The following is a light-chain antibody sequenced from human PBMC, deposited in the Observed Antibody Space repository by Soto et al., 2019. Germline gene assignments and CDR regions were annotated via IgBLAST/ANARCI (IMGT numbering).Light chain of an antibody. CDR3: QQHGSSPIT. V-gene: IGKV3-20*01. J-gene: IGKJ5*01. CDR1: QTVTRNY. Sequence: IAWPQSPGTLSLSPGYRATPSCESSQTVTRNYLAWHQQKPGQTPRLLVYGASSRATGIPDRFSGSGSGTDFTLTSSRLEPEDFAVYYCQQHGSSPITFGQGTRLEIK. CDR2: GAS.